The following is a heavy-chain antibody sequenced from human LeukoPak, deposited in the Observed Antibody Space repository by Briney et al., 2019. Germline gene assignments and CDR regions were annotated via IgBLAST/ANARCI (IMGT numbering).Heavy chain of an antibody. V-gene: IGHV5-51*01. CDR2: IYPGDSDT. Sequence: GESLKISCKGSGYSFTSYWIGWVRQMPGKGLEWMGIIYPGDSDTRYSPSFQGQVTISADKSISTAYPQWSSLKASDTAMYYCARLGGTGLGYYYMDVWGKGTTVTVSS. J-gene: IGHJ6*03. CDR3: ARLGGTGLGYYYMDV. CDR1: GYSFTSYW. D-gene: IGHD3-10*01.